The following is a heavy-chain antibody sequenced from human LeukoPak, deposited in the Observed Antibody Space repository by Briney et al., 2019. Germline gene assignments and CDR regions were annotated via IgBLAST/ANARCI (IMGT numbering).Heavy chain of an antibody. D-gene: IGHD3-16*01. Sequence: ASVKVSCKASGYTFTSNAMHWVRQAPGQRLEWMGCSNGANGNTEYSHEFQGRVTITRGTSARTAYMELSSLRSEDTAVYYCARGAGEGSWLIDYWGQGTLVIVSS. CDR1: GYTFTSNA. V-gene: IGHV1-3*02. CDR3: ARGAGEGSWLIDY. CDR2: SNGANGNT. J-gene: IGHJ4*02.